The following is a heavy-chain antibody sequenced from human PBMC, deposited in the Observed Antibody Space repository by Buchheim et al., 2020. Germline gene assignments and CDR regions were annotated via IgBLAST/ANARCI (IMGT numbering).Heavy chain of an antibody. J-gene: IGHJ5*02. CDR3: ASGGRGYSYGYERPSQSP. D-gene: IGHD5-18*01. CDR2: IIPILGIA. Sequence: QVQLVQSGAEVKKPGSSVKVSCKASGGTFSSYAISWVRQAPGQGLEWMGRIIPILGIANYAQKFQGRVTITADKSTSTGYMELSSLRSEDTAVYYCASGGRGYSYGYERPSQSPWGQGTL. CDR1: GGTFSSYA. V-gene: IGHV1-69*04.